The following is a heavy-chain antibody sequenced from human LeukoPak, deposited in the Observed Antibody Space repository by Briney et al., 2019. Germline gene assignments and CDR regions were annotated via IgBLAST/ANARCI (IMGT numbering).Heavy chain of an antibody. CDR2: VRDKVDGYTT. V-gene: IGHV3-72*01. CDR3: AAVRGVMGY. CDR1: GFTFSDHH. D-gene: IGHD3-10*02. Sequence: GGSLRLSCAASGFTFSDHHMAWVRQAPGKGLEWVGRVRDKVDGYTTEYAASVKGRFTISRDDSRSLLYLQMNSLKTEDTAVYYCAAVRGVMGYWGQGTLVTVSS. J-gene: IGHJ4*02.